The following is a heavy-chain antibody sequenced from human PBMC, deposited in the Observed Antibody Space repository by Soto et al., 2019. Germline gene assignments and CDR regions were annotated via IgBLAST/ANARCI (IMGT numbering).Heavy chain of an antibody. CDR1: GFTFSSYS. D-gene: IGHD3-3*01. CDR2: ISSSSSYI. V-gene: IGHV3-21*01. CDR3: ARVRQGSDTTERH. Sequence: EVQLVESGGGLAKPGGSLRLSCAASGFTFSSYSMNWVRQAPGKGLEWVSSISSSSSYIYYADSVKGRFTITRDSAKNSLYLQMNSIRAEDAAVYFCARVRQGSDTTERHWGQGTLVTVSS. J-gene: IGHJ1*01.